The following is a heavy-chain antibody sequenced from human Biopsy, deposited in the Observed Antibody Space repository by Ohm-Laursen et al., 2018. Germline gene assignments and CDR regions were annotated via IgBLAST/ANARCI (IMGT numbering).Heavy chain of an antibody. Sequence: GSLRLSCAASGFTFSNFNMNWFRQAPGEGLEWVSYISSSSESIYYVDSVRGRFTVSRDNAQNSMYLQMNSLRADDTAVYYCATDDYSGDSAYWGQGTLVTVSS. CDR3: ATDDYSGDSAY. CDR1: GFTFSNFN. CDR2: ISSSSESI. D-gene: IGHD4-23*01. V-gene: IGHV3-48*01. J-gene: IGHJ4*02.